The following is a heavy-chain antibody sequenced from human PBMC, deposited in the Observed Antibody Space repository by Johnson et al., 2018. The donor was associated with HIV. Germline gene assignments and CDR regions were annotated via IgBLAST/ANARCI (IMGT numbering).Heavy chain of an antibody. CDR3: AKDQHGPLVPTVMRDDAFDI. Sequence: QVQLVESGGGLVKPGGSLRLSCAVSGFTFSDHYMSWIRQAAGKGLEWVSYISSSSSSIYYADSVKGRFTISRDNAKNSLYLQMNSLRAEDTAVYYCAKDQHGPLVPTVMRDDAFDIWGQGTMVTVSS. D-gene: IGHD5-12*01. CDR1: GFTFSDHY. J-gene: IGHJ3*02. V-gene: IGHV3-11*04. CDR2: ISSSSSSI.